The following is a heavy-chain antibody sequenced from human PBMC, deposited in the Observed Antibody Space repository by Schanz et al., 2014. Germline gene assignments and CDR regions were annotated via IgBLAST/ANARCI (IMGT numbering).Heavy chain of an antibody. CDR1: GYTFTSYG. CDR3: ARDAADFYDILTEEDY. Sequence: QVQLVQSGAEVKKPGASVKVSCKASGYTFTSYGISWVRQAPGQGLEWMGWISAYNGNTKYPQKLQGRVTMTTDTSTSTAYMELRSLRSDDTAVYYGARDAADFYDILTEEDYWGQGTLVNVSA. CDR2: ISAYNGNT. V-gene: IGHV1-18*01. D-gene: IGHD3-9*01. J-gene: IGHJ4*02.